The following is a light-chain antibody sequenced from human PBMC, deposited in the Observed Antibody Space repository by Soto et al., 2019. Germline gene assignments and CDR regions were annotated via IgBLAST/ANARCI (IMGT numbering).Light chain of an antibody. J-gene: IGKJ4*01. V-gene: IGKV3-15*01. CDR2: GAS. Sequence: EIVMTQSPATLSVAPGERVTLSCRASQGVSRKLAWYQHKSGQAPRLLISGASTGATGIPARFSGSGSGTEFTLTISSLQSEDCAIYYCQQYHTWPIIFGGGTKVEIK. CDR1: QGVSRK. CDR3: QQYHTWPII.